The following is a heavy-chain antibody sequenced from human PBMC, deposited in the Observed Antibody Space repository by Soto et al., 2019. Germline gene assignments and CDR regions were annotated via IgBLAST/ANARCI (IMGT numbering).Heavy chain of an antibody. Sequence: QVQLVESGGGLVKPGGSLRLSCAASGFTFSDYYMSWIRQAPGKGLEWVSYISSSSSYTNYADSVKGRFTISRDNVKNSLYLQMNSLRAEDTAVYYCARAATNYYDSSGYSLLGGMDVWGQGTTVTVSS. J-gene: IGHJ6*02. CDR2: ISSSSSYT. CDR3: ARAATNYYDSSGYSLLGGMDV. D-gene: IGHD3-22*01. CDR1: GFTFSDYY. V-gene: IGHV3-11*06.